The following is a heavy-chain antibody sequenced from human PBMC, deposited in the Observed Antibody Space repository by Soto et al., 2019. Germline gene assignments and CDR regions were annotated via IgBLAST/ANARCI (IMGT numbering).Heavy chain of an antibody. CDR1: GGSISSYY. CDR3: ARVVVAAGDNYYGMDV. Sequence: QVQLQESGPGLVKPSETLSLTCTVSGGSISSYYWSWIRQPPGKGLEWIGYIYYSGSTNYNPSLKSRVNISVDTSKDQFSLKLSSVTAADTAVYYCARVVVAAGDNYYGMDVWGQGTTVTVSS. D-gene: IGHD2-15*01. V-gene: IGHV4-59*01. CDR2: IYYSGST. J-gene: IGHJ6*02.